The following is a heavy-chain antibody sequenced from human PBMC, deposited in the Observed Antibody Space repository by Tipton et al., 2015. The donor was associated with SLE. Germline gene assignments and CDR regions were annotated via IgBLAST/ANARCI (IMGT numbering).Heavy chain of an antibody. CDR1: GDSLISDYF. CDR3: ARGSVVADDF. Sequence: TLSLTCAVSGDSLISDYFWGWIRQPPGKGLEWIGYIHYNRDTNYHPPLKSRVTISVDTSKNQPSLKLTSVTAADTAVYYCARGSVVADDFWGQGTLVTVSS. J-gene: IGHJ4*02. V-gene: IGHV4-59*13. D-gene: IGHD2-15*01. CDR2: IHYNRDT.